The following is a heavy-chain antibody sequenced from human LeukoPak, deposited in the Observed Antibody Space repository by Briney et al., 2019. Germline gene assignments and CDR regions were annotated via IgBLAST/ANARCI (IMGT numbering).Heavy chain of an antibody. CDR2: IGRKTNSYAT. J-gene: IGHJ4*02. Sequence: SGGSLKLSCAASGFTFSGSTIHWVRQPFGKGLEWVGRIGRKTNSYATAYTASVKGRFTISRDDSNNAASLQMNSLKTEDTAVYYCTITSYDSSGYYNYWGQGTLVTVSS. D-gene: IGHD3-22*01. CDR3: TITSYDSSGYYNY. CDR1: GFTFSGST. V-gene: IGHV3-73*01.